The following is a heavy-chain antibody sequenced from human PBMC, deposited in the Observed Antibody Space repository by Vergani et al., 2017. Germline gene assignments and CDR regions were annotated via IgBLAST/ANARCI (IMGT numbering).Heavy chain of an antibody. J-gene: IGHJ4*02. Sequence: QVQLQESGPGLVKPSETLSLTCTVSGGSISSNNCWTWVRQPPGKGLEWIGEICHTEDTKYSPSLKSRVTVSVDESRNLFSLRLNSVTAADTAVYYCATIGYRRWGYYFDYWGQGILVIVSS. V-gene: IGHV4-4*02. CDR1: GGSISSNNC. CDR2: ICHTEDT. D-gene: IGHD2-2*02. CDR3: ATIGYRRWGYYFDY.